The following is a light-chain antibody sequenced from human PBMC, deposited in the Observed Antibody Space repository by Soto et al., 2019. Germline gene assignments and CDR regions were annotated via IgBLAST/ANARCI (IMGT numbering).Light chain of an antibody. CDR3: QQRSDWPLT. CDR2: DAS. J-gene: IGKJ4*01. CDR1: QSITSY. V-gene: IGKV3-11*01. Sequence: EIVLTQSRATLSLSPGERATLSCRASQSITSYLAWYQQKPGQAPRLLVYDASTRATGIPARFSGSGSGTDFTLSISSLEPEDFAVYFCQQRSDWPLTFGGGTKVDIK.